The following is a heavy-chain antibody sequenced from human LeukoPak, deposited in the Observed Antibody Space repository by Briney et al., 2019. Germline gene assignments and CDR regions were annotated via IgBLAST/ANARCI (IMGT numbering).Heavy chain of an antibody. CDR2: IYHSGST. CDR3: ARIRYPPVGATIGNWFDP. V-gene: IGHV4-4*02. CDR1: GGSISSSNW. J-gene: IGHJ5*02. Sequence: SGTLSLTCAVSGGSISSSNWWSWVRQPPGEGLEWIGEIYHSGSTNYNPSLKSRVTISVDKSKNQFSLKLSSVTAADTAVYYCARIRYPPVGATIGNWFDPWGQGTLVTVSS. D-gene: IGHD1-26*01.